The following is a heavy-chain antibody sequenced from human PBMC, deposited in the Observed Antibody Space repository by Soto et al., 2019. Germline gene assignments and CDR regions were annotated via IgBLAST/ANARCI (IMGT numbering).Heavy chain of an antibody. D-gene: IGHD4-4*01. CDR3: ARAPSADYTYYFDY. CDR2: MYHSGST. J-gene: IGHJ4*02. V-gene: IGHV4-38-2*01. Sequence: SESVSLTCSVSVYSITSGYYWGWIRQPPGKGLEWIGSMYHSGSTYYNPSLKSRVTISVDTSKNQFSLKLSSVTAADTAVYYCARAPSADYTYYFDYWGQGTLVTVSS. CDR1: VYSITSGYY.